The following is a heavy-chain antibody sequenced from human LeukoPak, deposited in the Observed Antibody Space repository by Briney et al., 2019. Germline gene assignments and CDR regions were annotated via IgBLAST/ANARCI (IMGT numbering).Heavy chain of an antibody. D-gene: IGHD3-10*01. V-gene: IGHV3-48*01. CDR3: AKDRWFGDWEYYFDY. CDR1: GFTFSSYS. Sequence: GGSLRLSCAASGFTFSSYSMNWVRQAPGKGLEWVSYISSSSSTIYYADSVKGRFTISRDNSKNTLYLQMNSLRAEDTAVYYCAKDRWFGDWEYYFDYWGQGTLVTVSS. CDR2: ISSSSSTI. J-gene: IGHJ4*02.